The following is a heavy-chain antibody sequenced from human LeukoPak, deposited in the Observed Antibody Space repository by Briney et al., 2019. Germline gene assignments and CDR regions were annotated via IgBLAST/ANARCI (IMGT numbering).Heavy chain of an antibody. V-gene: IGHV4-34*12. CDR2: IVYDGRS. Sequence: SETLSLTCVVYGGSFSGYYWTWIRQPPGKGLEWIAEIVYDGRSNYNPSLKSRATISVDTSKNQFSLKLSSVTAADTAVYYCARLDSSGYYFDYWGQGTLVTVSS. J-gene: IGHJ4*02. CDR3: ARLDSSGYYFDY. D-gene: IGHD3-22*01. CDR1: GGSFSGYY.